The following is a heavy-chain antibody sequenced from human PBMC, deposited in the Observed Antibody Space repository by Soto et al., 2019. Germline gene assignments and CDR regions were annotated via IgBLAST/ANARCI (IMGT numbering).Heavy chain of an antibody. CDR2: IGADNGET. CDR3: ARDWKGAEGFDP. J-gene: IGHJ5*02. Sequence: QVQLVQSGAEVKKPGASVKVSCKASGYTFSTYGFSWVRQAPGQGLEWMGWIGADNGETNYAQNFQGRVTMTTDTSTTTSYMEVRSLTADDTAVYFCARDWKGAEGFDPWGQGTLVTVSS. V-gene: IGHV1-18*01. D-gene: IGHD1-1*01. CDR1: GYTFSTYG.